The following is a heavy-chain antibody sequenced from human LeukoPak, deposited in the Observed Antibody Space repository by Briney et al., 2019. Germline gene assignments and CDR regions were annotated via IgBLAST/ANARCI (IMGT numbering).Heavy chain of an antibody. V-gene: IGHV1-2*02. J-gene: IGHJ5*02. D-gene: IGHD2-2*01. CDR2: INPNSGGT. CDR3: ARAVQPYCSSTSCYFTGYNWFDP. CDR1: GYTFTGYY. Sequence: GASVKVSCKASGYTFTGYYMHWVRQAPGQGLEWMGWINPNSGGTNYAQKLQGRVTMTRDTSISTAYMELSRLRSDDTAVYYCARAVQPYCSSTSCYFTGYNWFDPWGQGTLVTVSS.